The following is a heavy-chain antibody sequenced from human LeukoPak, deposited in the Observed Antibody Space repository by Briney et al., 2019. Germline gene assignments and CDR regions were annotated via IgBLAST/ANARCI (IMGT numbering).Heavy chain of an antibody. CDR3: AREDDWNYEDY. CDR2: ISGSGGST. CDR1: GFTFSSYA. D-gene: IGHD1-7*01. Sequence: LPGGSLRLSCAASGFTFSSYAMSWVRQAPGKGLEWVSAISGSGGSTYYADSVKGRFTISRDNAKNSLYLQMNSLRAEDTAIYYCAREDDWNYEDYWGQGTLVTVSS. V-gene: IGHV3-23*01. J-gene: IGHJ4*02.